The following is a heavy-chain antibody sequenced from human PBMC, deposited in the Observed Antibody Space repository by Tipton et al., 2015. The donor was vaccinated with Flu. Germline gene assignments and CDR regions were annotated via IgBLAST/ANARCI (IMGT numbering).Heavy chain of an antibody. CDR3: AREWGDAFDI. CDR1: GGSISSHY. CDR2: IYYSGSI. D-gene: IGHD3-16*01. V-gene: IGHV4-59*11. J-gene: IGHJ3*02. Sequence: TLSLTCTVSGGSISSHYWSWIRQPPGKGLGWIGYIYYSGSISYNPSLKSRVTISVDTSKNQFSLKLSSVTAADTAVYYRAREWGDAFDIWGQGTMVTVSS.